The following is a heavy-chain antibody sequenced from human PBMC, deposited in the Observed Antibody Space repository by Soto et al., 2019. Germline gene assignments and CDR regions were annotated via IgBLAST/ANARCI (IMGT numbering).Heavy chain of an antibody. J-gene: IGHJ3*02. CDR1: GVTFSSYA. V-gene: IGHV3-23*01. Sequence: WGSLRLSCAASGVTFSSYAMNWVRHAPGNGLEWVAGISGGGGSTYYADSVKGRFTISRDTSKNTVYLQLNSLRAEDTAVYYCAKGFIVVVTVIRKDDAFDIWGQATMRRVSS. D-gene: IGHD2-21*02. CDR2: ISGGGGST. CDR3: AKGFIVVVTVIRKDDAFDI.